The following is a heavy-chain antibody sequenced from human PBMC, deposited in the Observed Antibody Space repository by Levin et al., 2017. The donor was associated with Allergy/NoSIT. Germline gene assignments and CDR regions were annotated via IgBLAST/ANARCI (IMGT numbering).Heavy chain of an antibody. CDR3: AIRRSYSSSWYARVNWFDP. CDR2: INHSGST. J-gene: IGHJ5*02. D-gene: IGHD6-13*01. Sequence: SETLSLTCAVYGGSFSGYYWSWIRQPPGKGLEWIGEINHSGSTNYNPSLKSRVTISVDTSKNQFSLKLSSVTAADTAVYYCAIRRSYSSSWYARVNWFDPWGQGTLVTVSS. V-gene: IGHV4-34*01. CDR1: GGSFSGYY.